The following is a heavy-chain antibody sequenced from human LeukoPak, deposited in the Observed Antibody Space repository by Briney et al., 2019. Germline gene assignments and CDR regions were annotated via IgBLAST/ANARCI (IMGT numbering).Heavy chain of an antibody. CDR2: ISHDGSNK. D-gene: IGHD6-19*01. J-gene: IGHJ4*02. V-gene: IGHV3-30-3*01. Sequence: GGSLRLSCAASGFTFSSYAMHWVRQAPGKGLEWVAVISHDGSNKYYADSVKGRFTISRDNSKNTLYLQMNSLRAEDTAVYYCAREAVADFDYWGQGTLVTVSS. CDR3: AREAVADFDY. CDR1: GFTFSSYA.